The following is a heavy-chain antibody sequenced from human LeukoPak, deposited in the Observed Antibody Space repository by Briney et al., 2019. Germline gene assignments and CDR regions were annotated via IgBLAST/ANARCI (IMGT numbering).Heavy chain of an antibody. CDR1: GYIFTDYY. J-gene: IGHJ4*02. D-gene: IGHD3-10*01. Sequence: ASVKVSCKASGYIFTDYYMHWVRQAPGQGLEWMGWINPNSGGTNYAQKFQGRVTMTRDTSISTAYMEPSRLRSDDTAVYYCARAIVYYYGSGTPGYWGQGTLVTVSS. V-gene: IGHV1-2*02. CDR3: ARAIVYYYGSGTPGY. CDR2: INPNSGGT.